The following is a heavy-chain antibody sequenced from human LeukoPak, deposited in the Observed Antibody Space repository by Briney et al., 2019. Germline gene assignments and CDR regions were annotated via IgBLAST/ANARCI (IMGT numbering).Heavy chain of an antibody. Sequence: GGSLRLSCAVSGCTLSEHAISWVRQAPGEGLEWVSGIIDVGDTYYADSVKGRFTISRDSSKNTLYLQMNSLRAEDTATYYCAKDYCRGGNCPLPFFDYWGQGTLVTVSS. V-gene: IGHV3-23*01. CDR2: IIDVGDT. CDR1: GCTLSEHA. CDR3: AKDYCRGGNCPLPFFDY. J-gene: IGHJ4*02. D-gene: IGHD2-15*01.